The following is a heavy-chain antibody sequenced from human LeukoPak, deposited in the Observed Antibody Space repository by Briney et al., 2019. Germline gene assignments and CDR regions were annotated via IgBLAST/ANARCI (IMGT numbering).Heavy chain of an antibody. V-gene: IGHV3-74*01. D-gene: IGHD2/OR15-2a*01. J-gene: IGHJ4*02. CDR2: INSDGSWT. CDR3: VSFYETY. Sequence: GGSLRLSCAASGNYWMHWVRQAPGKGLVWVSHINSDGSWTSYADSVKGRFTISKDNAKNTVYLQMSNLSAEDTAVYYCVSFYETYWGRGTLVTVSS. CDR1: GNYW.